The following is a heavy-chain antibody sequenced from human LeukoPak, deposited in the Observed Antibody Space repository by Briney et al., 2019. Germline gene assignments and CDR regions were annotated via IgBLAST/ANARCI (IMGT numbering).Heavy chain of an antibody. D-gene: IGHD1-26*01. CDR2: IYYSGNT. Sequence: SETLSLTCTVSGVSIGSSNSYWGWIRQPPGKGLEWIGSIYYSGNTYYNASLKSQVSISIDTSKNQFSLRLSSVTAADTAVYYCARDRRNIVGAHHAGYYYYYYMDVWGKGTTVTISS. CDR3: ARDRRNIVGAHHAGYYYYYYMDV. V-gene: IGHV4-39*07. J-gene: IGHJ6*03. CDR1: GVSIGSSNSY.